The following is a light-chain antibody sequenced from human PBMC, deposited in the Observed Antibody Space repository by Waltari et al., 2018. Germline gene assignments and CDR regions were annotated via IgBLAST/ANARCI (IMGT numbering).Light chain of an antibody. Sequence: DIQMTQSPSTLSASVGDRVTITCRASQSLSSWLAWYQQKPGKAPKLLVYKASSLESGVPSRFSGSGSGTEFTLTISSLQPDDFATYYCQQYNSYSLTFGQGTKVEIK. CDR2: KAS. J-gene: IGKJ1*01. CDR1: QSLSSW. V-gene: IGKV1-5*03. CDR3: QQYNSYSLT.